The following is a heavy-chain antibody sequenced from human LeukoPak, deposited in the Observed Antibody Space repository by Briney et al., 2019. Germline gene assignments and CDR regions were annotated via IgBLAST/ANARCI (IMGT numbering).Heavy chain of an antibody. CDR3: ARTYYYDSSPYAFDI. D-gene: IGHD3-22*01. CDR1: GYTFTDYY. V-gene: IGHV1-46*01. J-gene: IGHJ3*02. Sequence: GASVKVSGKASGYTFTDYYMHWVRQAPGQGLEWMGIMNPSGLKATHAQKFQGRVMMTSDTSTNTVYMQLNSLRSEDTALYYCARTYYYDSSPYAFDIWGQGTMVTVSS. CDR2: MNPSGLKA.